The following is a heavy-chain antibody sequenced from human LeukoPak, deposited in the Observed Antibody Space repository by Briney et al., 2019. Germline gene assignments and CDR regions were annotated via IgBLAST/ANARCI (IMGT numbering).Heavy chain of an antibody. CDR3: AKKGSGTHYLFYFEY. CDR2: ISYDGSNK. V-gene: IGHV3-33*05. J-gene: IGHJ4*02. CDR1: GFSFSSYG. Sequence: GGSLRLSCAASGFSFSSYGMHWVRQAPGKGLEWVAVISYDGSNKYYADSVKGRFTISRDNSRNTLYLQMNSLRAEDTAVYYCAKKGSGTHYLFYFEYWGQGTLVTVSS. D-gene: IGHD3-10*01.